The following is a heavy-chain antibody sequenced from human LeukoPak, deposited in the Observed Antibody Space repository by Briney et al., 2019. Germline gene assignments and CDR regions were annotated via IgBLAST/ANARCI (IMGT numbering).Heavy chain of an antibody. Sequence: ASVKVSCKASGYTFTSYAMNWVRQAPGQGLEWMGWINTNTGNSTYAQGFTGRFVFSLDTSVSTAYLQISSLKAEDTAVYYCARGRFLEWLFTALNWFDPWGQGTLVTVSS. J-gene: IGHJ5*02. D-gene: IGHD3-3*01. CDR1: GYTFTSYA. V-gene: IGHV7-4-1*02. CDR3: ARGRFLEWLFTALNWFDP. CDR2: INTNTGNS.